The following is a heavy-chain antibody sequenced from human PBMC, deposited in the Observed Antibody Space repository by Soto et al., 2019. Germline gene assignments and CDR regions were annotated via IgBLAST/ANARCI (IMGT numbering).Heavy chain of an antibody. D-gene: IGHD4-4*01. CDR1: GFTFSSYA. Sequence: GGSLRLSCAASGFTFSSYAMSWVRQAPGKGLEWVSAISGSGGSTYYADSVKGRFTISRDNSKNTLYLQMNSLRAEDTAVYYCAKDLSGRSNYNLCYFDYWGQGTLVTVSS. V-gene: IGHV3-23*01. CDR2: ISGSGGST. J-gene: IGHJ4*02. CDR3: AKDLSGRSNYNLCYFDY.